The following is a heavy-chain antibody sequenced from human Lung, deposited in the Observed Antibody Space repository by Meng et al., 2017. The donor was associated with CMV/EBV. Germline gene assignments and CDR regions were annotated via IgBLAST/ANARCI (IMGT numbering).Heavy chain of an antibody. Sequence: LSLTCAASGFTFSNYAMHWVRQAPGKGLEWVTLISYDGSDKYYTDSVKGRFAISRDNPKNTLYLQMNTVRADDTAIYYCARDPIGGSYRGSHFDYWGQGTLVXVSS. V-gene: IGHV3-30*09. J-gene: IGHJ4*02. D-gene: IGHD1-26*01. CDR3: ARDPIGGSYRGSHFDY. CDR1: GFTFSNYA. CDR2: ISYDGSDK.